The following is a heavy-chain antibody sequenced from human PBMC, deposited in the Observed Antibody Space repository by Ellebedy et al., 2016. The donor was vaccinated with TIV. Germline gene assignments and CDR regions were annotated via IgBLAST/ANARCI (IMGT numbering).Heavy chain of an antibody. Sequence: AASVKVSCKASGYTFTSYAIHWVRQAPGQRLEWMGWINAGSGNTKYSQKFQGGVTITRDTSASTAYMELSSLRSEDTAVYYCARLSRVYDSSGYNWFDPWGQGTLVTVSS. CDR3: ARLSRVYDSSGYNWFDP. D-gene: IGHD3-22*01. J-gene: IGHJ5*02. V-gene: IGHV1-3*01. CDR2: INAGSGNT. CDR1: GYTFTSYA.